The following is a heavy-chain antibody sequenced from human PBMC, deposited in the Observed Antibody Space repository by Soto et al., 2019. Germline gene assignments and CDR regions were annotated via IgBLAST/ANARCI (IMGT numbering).Heavy chain of an antibody. CDR2: TYYRSKWYS. CDR1: GDSVSSTSAA. V-gene: IGHV6-1*01. Sequence: SETLSLTCAISGDSVSSTSAAWSWIRQSPSRGLEWLGRTYYRSKWYSDYAVSVKSRITINPDTSKNQFSLQLNSVTPEDTAVYYCARGSYYSGWVWGQGTLVTVSS. D-gene: IGHD6-19*01. CDR3: ARGSYYSGWV. J-gene: IGHJ4*02.